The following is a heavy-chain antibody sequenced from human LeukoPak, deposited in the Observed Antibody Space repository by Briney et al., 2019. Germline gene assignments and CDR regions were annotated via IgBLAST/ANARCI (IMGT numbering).Heavy chain of an antibody. J-gene: IGHJ4*02. CDR1: GYTFTSYD. Sequence: ASVKVSCKASGYTFTSYDINWLRQAPGQGLEWMGLMNPNSCNTAYSQRLQGRVTIAMNPSITTAYMELRSLTSEDKAIYYCARVDNWEYNFFRYWAQETLVTVSS. CDR3: ARVDNWEYNFFRY. V-gene: IGHV1-8*01. D-gene: IGHD1-1*01. CDR2: MNPNSCNT.